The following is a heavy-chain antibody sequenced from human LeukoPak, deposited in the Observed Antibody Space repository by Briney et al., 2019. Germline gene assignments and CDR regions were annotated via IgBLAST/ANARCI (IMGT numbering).Heavy chain of an antibody. CDR2: ISGSVGNT. J-gene: IGHJ4*02. CDR1: GFIPSSYA. D-gene: IGHD6-19*01. CDR3: AKVGQQWLVFDY. V-gene: IGHV3-23*01. Sequence: GRSLRLSSAASGFIPSSYAMSWVRPPEGRGRKWDGAISGSVGNTYYADSVKGRFTISRDNSKNTLYLQMNSLRAEDTAVYYGAKVGQQWLVFDYWGQGTLVTVSS.